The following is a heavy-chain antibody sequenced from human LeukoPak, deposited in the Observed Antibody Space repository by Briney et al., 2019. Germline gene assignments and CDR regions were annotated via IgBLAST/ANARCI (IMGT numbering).Heavy chain of an antibody. CDR2: ISSSSSYI. CDR3: ARVRDYDILTGYLYDAFDI. Sequence: PGGSLRLSCAASGFAFSSYSMNWVRQAPGKGLEWVSCISSSSSYIYYADSVKGRFTISRDNAKNSLYLQMNSLRAEDTAVYYCARVRDYDILTGYLYDAFDIWGQGTMVTVSS. D-gene: IGHD3-9*01. CDR1: GFAFSSYS. J-gene: IGHJ3*02. V-gene: IGHV3-21*01.